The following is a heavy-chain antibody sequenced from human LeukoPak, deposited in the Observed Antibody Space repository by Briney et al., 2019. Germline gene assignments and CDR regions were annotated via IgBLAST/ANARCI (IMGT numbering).Heavy chain of an antibody. CDR3: ARDRGSSTGLDY. J-gene: IGHJ4*02. D-gene: IGHD6-13*01. V-gene: IGHV3-21*01. CDR1: GFTFSSYS. Sequence: GGSLRLSCAASGFTFSSYSMNWVRQAPGKGLEWVSSISSSSSYIYCADSVKGRFTISRDNAKNSLYLQMNSLRAEDTAVYYCARDRGSSTGLDYWGQGTLVTVSS. CDR2: ISSSSSYI.